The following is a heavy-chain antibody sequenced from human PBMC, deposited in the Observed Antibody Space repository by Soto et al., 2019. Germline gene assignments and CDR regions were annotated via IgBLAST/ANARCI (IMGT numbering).Heavy chain of an antibody. J-gene: IGHJ4*02. D-gene: IGHD1-1*01. CDR1: GYSISSGSY. CDR3: AMRASVEPPYYFDS. CDR2: IYDSGVT. Sequence: PSETLSLTCAVSGYSISSGSYWGWIRQPPGKGLEWIVSIYDSGVTYYNPSLKSRVTTSVDTSENQFSLNLNSMTAADAAVYYCAMRASVEPPYYFDSWGQGTQVTVSS. V-gene: IGHV4-38-2*01.